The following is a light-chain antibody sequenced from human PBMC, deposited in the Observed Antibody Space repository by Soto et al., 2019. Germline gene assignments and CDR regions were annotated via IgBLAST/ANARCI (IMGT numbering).Light chain of an antibody. CDR2: HAS. Sequence: DIQMTQSPSTLSASVGDRVTITCRASQNINTDLAWYQQKPGKVPNLLIYHASSLVTGVPSRFSGGGSGTEFTLTISSLQPDDFAAYYCQQYSTLWTFGQGTKVEIK. J-gene: IGKJ1*01. CDR1: QNINTD. CDR3: QQYSTLWT. V-gene: IGKV1-5*01.